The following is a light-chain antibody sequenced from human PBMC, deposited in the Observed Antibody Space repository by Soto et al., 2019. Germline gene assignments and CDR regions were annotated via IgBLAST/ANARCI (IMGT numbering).Light chain of an antibody. J-gene: IGKJ1*01. V-gene: IGKV1-5*03. CDR3: QQYQTFWT. CDR2: KAS. Sequence: DIKMTQSPASLSASVGDRVTITCRASQSVSFWLAWYQQKPGKAPKLLIYKASTLESGVPSRFSGGGFGTEFTLTISSLKPDDYATYYCQQYQTFWTFGQGTKVDI. CDR1: QSVSFW.